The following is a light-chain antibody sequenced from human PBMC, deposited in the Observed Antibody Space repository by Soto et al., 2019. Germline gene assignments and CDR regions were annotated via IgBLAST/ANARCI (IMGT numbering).Light chain of an antibody. CDR1: QSVGSY. CDR3: QRRSNWPPLT. V-gene: IGKV3-11*01. J-gene: IGKJ4*01. Sequence: EIVLTQSPATLSLSPGDRATLSCRASQSVGSYLAWYQQKPGQTPRLLIYDASNRATGIPARFSGSGSGTDFTLTISSLEPEDFAIYYCQRRSNWPPLTFGGGTKVEIK. CDR2: DAS.